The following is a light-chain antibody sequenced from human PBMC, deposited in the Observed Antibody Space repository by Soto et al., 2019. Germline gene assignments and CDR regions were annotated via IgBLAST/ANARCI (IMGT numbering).Light chain of an antibody. J-gene: IGLJ2*01. Sequence: QSVLTQPPSASGTPGQRVTISCSGGSSNIGSNTVSWYQQLPGAAPKLLIYISNERPSGVPDRFSGSKSGTSASLAISGLQSEDEAEYYCAEWDDSLNGPVFGGGTKVTVL. V-gene: IGLV1-44*01. CDR3: AEWDDSLNGPV. CDR2: ISN. CDR1: SSNIGSNT.